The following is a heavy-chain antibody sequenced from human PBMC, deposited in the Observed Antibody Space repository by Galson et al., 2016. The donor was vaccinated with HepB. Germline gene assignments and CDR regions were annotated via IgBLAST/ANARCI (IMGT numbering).Heavy chain of an antibody. CDR1: GFTFSSYS. CDR2: ISSGSSTI. Sequence: SLRLSCAASGFTFSSYSMNWVRQAPGKGLEWVSYISSGSSTIFYADSVKGRLTISIDRGKNSLFLQMNSLGKEDTAVYYCARGNNWNDASPWGHYYFGMDVWGQGTTVTVSS. V-gene: IGHV3-48*02. D-gene: IGHD1-1*01. CDR3: ARGNNWNDASPWGHYYFGMDV. J-gene: IGHJ6*02.